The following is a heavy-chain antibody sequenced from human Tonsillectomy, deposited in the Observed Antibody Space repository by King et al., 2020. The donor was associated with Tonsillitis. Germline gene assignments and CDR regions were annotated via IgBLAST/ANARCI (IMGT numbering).Heavy chain of an antibody. CDR2: ISYDGSNK. CDR3: ARTLEWLPDDAFDI. D-gene: IGHD3-3*01. J-gene: IGHJ3*02. CDR1: GFTFSSYA. Sequence: VQLVESGGGVVQPGRSLRLSCAASGFTFSSYAMHWVRQAPGKGLEWVAVISYDGSNKYYADSVKGRFTISRDNSKNTLYLQMNSLRAEDTAVYYCARTLEWLPDDAFDIWGQGTMVTVSS. V-gene: IGHV3-30-3*01.